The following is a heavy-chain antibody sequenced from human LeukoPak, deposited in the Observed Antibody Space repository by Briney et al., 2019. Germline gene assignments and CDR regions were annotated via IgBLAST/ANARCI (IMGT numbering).Heavy chain of an antibody. Sequence: GGSLRLSCAASGFTFSSYGMHWVRQAPGKGLEWVANIKDDGSEKYYVDSVKGRFTVSRDNAKNSMFLQMNSLGAEDTAVYYCARVTHYALDYWGQGTLVTVSS. CDR2: IKDDGSEK. J-gene: IGHJ4*02. CDR3: ARVTHYALDY. V-gene: IGHV3-7*04. D-gene: IGHD2-2*01. CDR1: GFTFSSYG.